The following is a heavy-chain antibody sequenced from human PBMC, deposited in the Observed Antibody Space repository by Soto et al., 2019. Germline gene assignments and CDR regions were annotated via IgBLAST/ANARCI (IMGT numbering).Heavy chain of an antibody. V-gene: IGHV1-3*01. J-gene: IGHJ4*02. CDR2: INAGNGNR. CDR3: ARDSPPSDY. Sequence: QVQLVQSGAEVKKPGASVKVSCKASGYTFTSYAMHWVRQAPGQRLEWMGWINAGNGNRKYSQKFQGRVTITRDTSASTAYMDLSSLRSEDTAVYYCARDSPPSDYWGQGTLVTVSS. CDR1: GYTFTSYA.